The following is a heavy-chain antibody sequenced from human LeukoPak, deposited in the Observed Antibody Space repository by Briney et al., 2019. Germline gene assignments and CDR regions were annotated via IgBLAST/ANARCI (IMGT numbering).Heavy chain of an antibody. V-gene: IGHV1-18*01. J-gene: IGHJ4*02. Sequence: ASVKVSCRASGYTFTSYGISWVRQAPGQGLEWMGWISAYNGNTNYAQKLQGRVTMTTDTSTSTAYMELRSLRSDDTAVYYCARDTRYSYGYGIDYWGQGTLVTVSS. CDR3: ARDTRYSYGYGIDY. CDR1: GYTFTSYG. D-gene: IGHD5-18*01. CDR2: ISAYNGNT.